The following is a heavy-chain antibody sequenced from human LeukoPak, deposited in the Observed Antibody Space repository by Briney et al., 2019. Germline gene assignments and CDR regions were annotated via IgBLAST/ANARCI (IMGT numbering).Heavy chain of an antibody. V-gene: IGHV1-18*01. CDR3: ARDYYGSGSFSPLSS. Sequence: ASVKVSYNASGYTFTSYGISWVRQAPGQGLEWMGWISAYNGNTNYAQKLQGRVTMTTDTSTSTAYMELRSLRSDDTAVYYCARDYYGSGSFSPLSSWGQGTLVTVSS. D-gene: IGHD3-10*01. J-gene: IGHJ4*02. CDR1: GYTFTSYG. CDR2: ISAYNGNT.